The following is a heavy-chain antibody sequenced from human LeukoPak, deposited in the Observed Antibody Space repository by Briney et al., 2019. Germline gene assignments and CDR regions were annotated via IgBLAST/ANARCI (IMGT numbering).Heavy chain of an antibody. J-gene: IGHJ4*02. CDR2: IRGSGGNT. V-gene: IGHV3-23*01. Sequence: GGSLRLSCAASGFTFSSYAMTWVRQAPGKGLEWVSAIRGSGGNTYYANSVKGRFTISRDNSKNTLYLQMNSLRAEDTAVYYCAKETIVRGVMDYWGQGTLVTVS. D-gene: IGHD3-10*01. CDR1: GFTFSSYA. CDR3: AKETIVRGVMDY.